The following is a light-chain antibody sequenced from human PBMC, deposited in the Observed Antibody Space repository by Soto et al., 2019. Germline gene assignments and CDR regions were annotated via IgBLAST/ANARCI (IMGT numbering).Light chain of an antibody. CDR3: AAWDDSLSVV. Sequence: QSVLTQPPSASGTPGQRVTISCSGSSSNIGSNTVNWYQQLPRTAPKLLIYSDNQRPSGVPDRFSGSKSGTSASLAISGLQSEDEADYYCAAWDDSLSVVFGGGTKLTVL. CDR2: SDN. V-gene: IGLV1-44*01. J-gene: IGLJ2*01. CDR1: SSNIGSNT.